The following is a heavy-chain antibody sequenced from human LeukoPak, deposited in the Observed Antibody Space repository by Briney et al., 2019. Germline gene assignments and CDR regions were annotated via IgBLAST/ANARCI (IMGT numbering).Heavy chain of an antibody. CDR3: ARGSQQWLAFLYYYFDY. CDR2: INPNSGGT. Sequence: ASVKVSCKASGYTFTGYYMHWVRQAPGQGLEWMGWINPNSGGTNYAQKFQGRVTMTRDTSISTAYMELSRLRSDDTAVYYCARGSQQWLAFLYYYFDYWGQGTLVTVSS. CDR1: GYTFTGYY. V-gene: IGHV1-2*02. D-gene: IGHD6-19*01. J-gene: IGHJ4*02.